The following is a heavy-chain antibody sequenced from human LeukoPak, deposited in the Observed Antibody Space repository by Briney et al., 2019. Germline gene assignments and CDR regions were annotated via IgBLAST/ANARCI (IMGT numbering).Heavy chain of an antibody. D-gene: IGHD6-19*01. CDR2: INAGNGDT. Sequence: ASVKVSCKASEYPFSRSVIHWVRQAPGQRLEWMGWINAGNGDTEYSQNFQGRVTITRDTSASTAYMELSSLRSEDTSMYYCATISRGIAVDHDAFDVWGQGTMVTVSS. V-gene: IGHV1-3*01. CDR3: ATISRGIAVDHDAFDV. CDR1: EYPFSRSV. J-gene: IGHJ3*01.